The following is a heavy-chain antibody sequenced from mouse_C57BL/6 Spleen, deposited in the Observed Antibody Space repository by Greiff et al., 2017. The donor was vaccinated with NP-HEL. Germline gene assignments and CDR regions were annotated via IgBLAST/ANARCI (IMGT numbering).Heavy chain of an antibody. J-gene: IGHJ4*01. D-gene: IGHD1-1*01. CDR1: GFSLTSYG. CDR3: ARTPITTGRAYYAMDY. Sequence: QVQLQQSGPGLVQPSQSLSITCTVSGFSLTSYGVHWVRQSPGKGLEWLGVIWSGGSTDYNAAFISRLSISKDNSKSQVFFKMNSLQADDTALYYCARTPITTGRAYYAMDYWGQGTSVTVSS. CDR2: IWSGGST. V-gene: IGHV2-2*01.